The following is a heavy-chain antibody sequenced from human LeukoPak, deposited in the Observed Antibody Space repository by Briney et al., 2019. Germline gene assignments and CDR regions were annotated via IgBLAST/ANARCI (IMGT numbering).Heavy chain of an antibody. Sequence: AASVKVSCKASGYTFTSYAMHWVRQAPGQRLEWMGWINAGNGNTKYSQKFQGRVTITRDTSASTAYMELSSLRSEDTAVYYCARDQGHSSSWFRDYYYYYGMDVWGQGTTVTVSS. D-gene: IGHD6-13*01. V-gene: IGHV1-3*01. J-gene: IGHJ6*02. CDR1: GYTFTSYA. CDR2: INAGNGNT. CDR3: ARDQGHSSSWFRDYYYYYGMDV.